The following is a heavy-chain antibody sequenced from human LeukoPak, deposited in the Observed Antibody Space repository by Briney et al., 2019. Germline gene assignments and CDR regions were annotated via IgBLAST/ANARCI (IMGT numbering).Heavy chain of an antibody. CDR2: TYFRSKWYN. J-gene: IGHJ4*02. CDR3: ARYLGNTGWYTFDY. Sequence: SQTLSHTRDISGDSVFSNNGAWSWIRQSPSRGLESLGMTYFRSKWYNDYAGSLNGRITISPDTSKNQFSLHLNSVTPEDTAVYYCARYLGNTGWYTFDYWGQGILVTVSS. D-gene: IGHD6-19*01. V-gene: IGHV6-1*01. CDR1: GDSVFSNNGA.